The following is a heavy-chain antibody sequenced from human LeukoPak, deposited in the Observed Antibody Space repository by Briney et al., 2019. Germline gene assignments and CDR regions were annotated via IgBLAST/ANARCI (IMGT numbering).Heavy chain of an antibody. V-gene: IGHV3-53*01. J-gene: IGHJ4*02. CDR1: GFRVSIKY. D-gene: IGHD1-7*01. CDR3: AAAEGNYYFDY. CDR2: IYSGGDT. Sequence: GGSLRLSCAASGFRVSIKYMSWVRQAPGKGLEWVSVIYSGGDTYYADSVKGRFTSSRGNSKNTLYLQMSSLRAEDTAVYYCAAAEGNYYFDYWGQGTLVTVSS.